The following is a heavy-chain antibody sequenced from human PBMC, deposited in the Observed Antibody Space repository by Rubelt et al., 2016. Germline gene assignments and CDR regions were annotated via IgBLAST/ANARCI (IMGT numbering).Heavy chain of an antibody. D-gene: IGHD1-14*01. CDR1: GYTFTGYY. V-gene: IGHV1-2*02. CDR3: ARMRNSPGIYYYGMDV. J-gene: IGHJ6*02. Sequence: KASGYTFTGYYMHWVRQAPGQGLEWMGWINPNSGGTNYAQKFQGRVTMTRDTSISTAYMELSRLRSDDTAVYYCARMRNSPGIYYYGMDVWGQGTTVTVSS. CDR2: INPNSGGT.